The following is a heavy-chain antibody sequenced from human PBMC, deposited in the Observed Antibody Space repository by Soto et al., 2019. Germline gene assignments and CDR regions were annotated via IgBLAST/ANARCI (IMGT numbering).Heavy chain of an antibody. D-gene: IGHD6-19*01. CDR1: GFTFSSYS. CDR3: ARDLYSSGWLKPGFGY. Sequence: EVQLVESGGGLVKPGGSLRLSCAASGFTFSSYSMNWVRQAPGKGLEWVSSISSSSSYIYYADSVKGRFTISRDNAKNSLYLQMNSLRAEDTAVYYCARDLYSSGWLKPGFGYWGQGTLVTVSS. J-gene: IGHJ4*02. CDR2: ISSSSSYI. V-gene: IGHV3-21*01.